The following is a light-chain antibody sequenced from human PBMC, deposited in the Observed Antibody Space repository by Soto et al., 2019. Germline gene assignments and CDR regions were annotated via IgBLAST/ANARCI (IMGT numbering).Light chain of an antibody. CDR3: QQNNNWPPWT. CDR2: GAS. CDR1: RSVSSN. V-gene: IGKV3-15*01. J-gene: IGKJ1*01. Sequence: EIVMTQSPATLSVSPGERATLSCRASRSVSSNLAWYQQKTGQAPRLLIYGASTRAAGVPARFSGSGSGAEFTLTISSLQSEDLAVYYCQQNNNWPPWTFGQGTKVDIK.